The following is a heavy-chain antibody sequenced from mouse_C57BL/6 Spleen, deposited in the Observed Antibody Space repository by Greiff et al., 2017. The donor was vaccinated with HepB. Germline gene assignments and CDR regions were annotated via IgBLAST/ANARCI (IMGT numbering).Heavy chain of an antibody. Sequence: QVQLQQPGTELVKPGASVKLSCKASGYTFTSYWMHWVKQRPGQGLEWIGNINPSNGGTNYNEKFKSKATLTVDKSSSTAYMQLSSLTSEDSAVYYCARGGGRGYYGTDYWYFDVWGTGTTVTVSS. CDR3: ARGGGRGYYGTDYWYFDV. V-gene: IGHV1-53*01. J-gene: IGHJ1*03. CDR2: INPSNGGT. D-gene: IGHD1-1*01. CDR1: GYTFTSYW.